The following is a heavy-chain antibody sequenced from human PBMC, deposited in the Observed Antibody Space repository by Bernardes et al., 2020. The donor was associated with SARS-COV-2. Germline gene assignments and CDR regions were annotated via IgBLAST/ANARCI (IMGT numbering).Heavy chain of an antibody. Sequence: GGSLRLSCAASGFTFSTYAMNWVRQAPGKGLEWVSAIGASGGSTYYADSVKGRFTISRDNSKNTLYLQMNSLRAEDTAVYFCARESDWNYVFDYWGQGTLVTVSS. J-gene: IGHJ4*02. D-gene: IGHD1-7*01. CDR2: IGASGGST. CDR1: GFTFSTYA. CDR3: ARESDWNYVFDY. V-gene: IGHV3-23*01.